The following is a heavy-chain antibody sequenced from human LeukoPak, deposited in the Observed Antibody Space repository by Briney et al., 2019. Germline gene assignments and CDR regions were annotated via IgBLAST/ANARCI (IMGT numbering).Heavy chain of an antibody. D-gene: IGHD2-21*02. CDR2: IYHSGST. V-gene: IGHV4-30-2*01. J-gene: IGHJ2*01. Sequence: SETLSLTSAVSGGSISSGGYSWSWIRQPPGKGLEWIGYIYHSGSTYYNPSLKSRVTISVDRSKNQFSLKLSSVTAADTAVYYCASRLVVTAGWYFDLWGRGTLVTVSS. CDR1: GGSISSGGYS. CDR3: ASRLVVTAGWYFDL.